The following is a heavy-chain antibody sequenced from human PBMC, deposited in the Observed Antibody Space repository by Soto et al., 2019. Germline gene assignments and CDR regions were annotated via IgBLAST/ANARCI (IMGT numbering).Heavy chain of an antibody. CDR2: IIPIFGTA. Sequence: QVQLVQSGAEVKKPGSSVKVSCKASGGTFSSYAISWVRQAPGQGLEWMGGIIPIFGTANYAQKFQGRVTITADESTSTAYMELISLRSEDTAVYYCARGGFDIVVVVDAISLSYAFDIWGQGTMVTVSS. CDR1: GGTFSSYA. V-gene: IGHV1-69*01. J-gene: IGHJ3*02. D-gene: IGHD2-15*01. CDR3: ARGGFDIVVVVDAISLSYAFDI.